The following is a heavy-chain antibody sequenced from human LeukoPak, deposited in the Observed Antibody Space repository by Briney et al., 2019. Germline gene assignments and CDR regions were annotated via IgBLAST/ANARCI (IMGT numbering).Heavy chain of an antibody. D-gene: IGHD1-26*01. Sequence: ASVKVSCKASGYTFTSYGISWVRQAPGQGLEWMGWISAYNGNTNYAQKLQGRVTMTTDTSTSTAYMELRSLRSDDTAVYYCARENSGSVYYYYGMDVWGQGTTVTVSS. CDR1: GYTFTSYG. J-gene: IGHJ6*02. V-gene: IGHV1-18*01. CDR2: ISAYNGNT. CDR3: ARENSGSVYYYYGMDV.